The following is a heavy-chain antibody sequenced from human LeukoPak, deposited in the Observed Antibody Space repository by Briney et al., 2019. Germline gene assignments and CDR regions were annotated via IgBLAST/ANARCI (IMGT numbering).Heavy chain of an antibody. V-gene: IGHV4-39*01. CDR2: IYYSGSGTT. Sequence: SETLSLTCTVSGGFISTNSHYWGWVRQPPGKGLQWIGDIYYSGSGTTYYNPSLKSRVTISVDTSKNQFSLKVTSVSAADTAIYYCTTGGNMNRGLIAYWGQGSLVTASS. D-gene: IGHD3-10*01. CDR1: GGFISTNSHY. CDR3: TTGGNMNRGLIAY. J-gene: IGHJ4*02.